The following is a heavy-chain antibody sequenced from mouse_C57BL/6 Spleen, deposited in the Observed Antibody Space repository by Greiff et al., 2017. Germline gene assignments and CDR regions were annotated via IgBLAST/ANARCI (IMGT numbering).Heavy chain of an antibody. CDR2: ISSGSSTI. V-gene: IGHV5-17*01. CDR1: GFTFSDYG. CDR3: ARCYGNFYWYFDV. D-gene: IGHD2-1*01. Sequence: DVKLQESGGGLVKPGGSLKLSCAASGFTFSDYGMHWVRQAPEKGLEWVAYISSGSSTIYYADTVKGRFTIARDNAKNTLFLQMTSLRSEDTAMYYCARCYGNFYWYFDVWGTGATVTVSS. J-gene: IGHJ1*03.